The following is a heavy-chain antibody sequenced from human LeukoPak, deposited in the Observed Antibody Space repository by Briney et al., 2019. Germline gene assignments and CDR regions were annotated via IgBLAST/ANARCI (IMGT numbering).Heavy chain of an antibody. Sequence: ASVKVSCKASGYTFTSYYMHWVRQAPGQGLEWMGIINPSGGSTSYAQKFQGRVTMTTDTSTSTAYMELRSLRSDDTAVYYCARDHYYYETSAYYPIDSWGQGTLVTVSS. J-gene: IGHJ4*02. V-gene: IGHV1-46*01. D-gene: IGHD3-22*01. CDR3: ARDHYYYETSAYYPIDS. CDR2: INPSGGST. CDR1: GYTFTSYY.